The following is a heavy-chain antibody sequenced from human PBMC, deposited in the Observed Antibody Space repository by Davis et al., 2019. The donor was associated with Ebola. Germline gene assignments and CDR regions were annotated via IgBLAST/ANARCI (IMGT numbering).Heavy chain of an antibody. V-gene: IGHV3-21*01. CDR2: ISGTGAYI. J-gene: IGHJ4*02. D-gene: IGHD3-10*01. CDR3: ATAPYYYDLGRNLLGAFEY. CDR1: GFTFSAYS. Sequence: GESLKISCAASGFTFSAYSTNWVRQAPGKGLEWVSFISGTGAYIYYGDSMKGRITISRDNAKSSLYLQMNSLRAEDTAVYYCATAPYYYDLGRNLLGAFEYWGQGTLVTVSS.